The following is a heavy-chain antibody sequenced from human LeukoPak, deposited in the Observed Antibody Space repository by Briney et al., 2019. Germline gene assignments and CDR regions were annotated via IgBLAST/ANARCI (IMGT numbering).Heavy chain of an antibody. CDR3: GRGGYSVIDY. V-gene: IGHV4-59*08. D-gene: IGHD5-18*01. Sequence: PSETLSLTCTVSSGAISSYYWTWIRQPPEKGLEWIGYIFYTGSTNYNPSLKSRVTMSVDTSKNQFSLKLSSVTAADTAVYYCGRGGYSVIDYWGQGTLVTVSS. CDR2: IFYTGST. CDR1: SGAISSYY. J-gene: IGHJ4*02.